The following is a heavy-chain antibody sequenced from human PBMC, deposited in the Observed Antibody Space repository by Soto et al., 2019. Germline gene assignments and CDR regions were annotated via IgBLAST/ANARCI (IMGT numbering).Heavy chain of an antibody. V-gene: IGHV3-33*01. CDR1: GFTFSSSG. Sequence: QVHLVESGGGVVQPGKSLRLSCAASGFTFSSSGMHWVRQTPGKGLEWVALIWYDGTKKYYGDSVKGRFTISRDDSKNTVYLELNSLRVEDSAVYYCARRAGGSWILGSWGQGTLVTVSS. D-gene: IGHD5-12*01. J-gene: IGHJ5*02. CDR3: ARRAGGSWILGS. CDR2: IWYDGTKK.